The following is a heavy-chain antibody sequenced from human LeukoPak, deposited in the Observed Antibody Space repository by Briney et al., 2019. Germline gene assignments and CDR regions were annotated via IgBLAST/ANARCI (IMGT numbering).Heavy chain of an antibody. CDR3: ARDRASYNWNYDLDY. D-gene: IGHD1-7*01. V-gene: IGHV3-7*05. Sequence: GGSLRLSCAASGFTFSSYLMSWVRQAPGKGLEWVANIKQDGSEKCYVDSVKGRFTISRDNAKNSLYLQMNSLRAEDTAVYYCARDRASYNWNYDLDYWGQGTLVTVSS. J-gene: IGHJ4*02. CDR1: GFTFSSYL. CDR2: IKQDGSEK.